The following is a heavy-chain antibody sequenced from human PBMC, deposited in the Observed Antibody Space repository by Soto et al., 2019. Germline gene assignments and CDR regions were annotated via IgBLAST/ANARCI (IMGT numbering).Heavy chain of an antibody. Sequence: HPGGSLRLSCSASGVTFSTYWMSWVRQAPGKGLEWVANIKQDGREKYYVDSVRGRFTISRDTAKNSLYLQMNSLRAEDTAVYYCARAYYYDSSGFSPGGYWGQGTLVTVSS. CDR1: GVTFSTYW. CDR2: IKQDGREK. J-gene: IGHJ4*02. D-gene: IGHD3-22*01. V-gene: IGHV3-7*01. CDR3: ARAYYYDSSGFSPGGY.